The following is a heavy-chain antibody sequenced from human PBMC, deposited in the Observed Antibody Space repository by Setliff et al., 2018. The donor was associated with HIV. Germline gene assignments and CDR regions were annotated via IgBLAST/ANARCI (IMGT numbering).Heavy chain of an antibody. CDR3: VRMEATRPPRGLDY. D-gene: IGHD6-6*01. Sequence: PSETLSLTCTVSGGFVRSSYYWGWIRQPRGKRLEWIGTIYYNGDTQYNPSFKSRVIMSVDTSKNQFSLRLISVTAADTAVYYCVRMEATRPPRGLDYWGPGTLVTVSS. CDR1: GGFVRSSYY. CDR2: IYYNGDT. J-gene: IGHJ4*02. V-gene: IGHV4-39*01.